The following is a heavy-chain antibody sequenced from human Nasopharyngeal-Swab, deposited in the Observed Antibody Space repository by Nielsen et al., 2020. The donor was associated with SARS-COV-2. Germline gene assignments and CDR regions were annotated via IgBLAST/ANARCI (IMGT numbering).Heavy chain of an antibody. CDR1: GFTFSRHG. V-gene: IGHV3-33*01. CDR3: VRDDNGWFHP. D-gene: IGHD1-1*01. CDR2: IWNDGSRK. Sequence: GESLKISCSASGFTFSRHGMHWVRQAPGKGLEWVAVIWNDGSRKYYVDSVKGRFTISRDDSKNIVYLQMNSLRDEDTAIYFCVRDDNGWFHPWGQGTQVTVSS. J-gene: IGHJ5*02.